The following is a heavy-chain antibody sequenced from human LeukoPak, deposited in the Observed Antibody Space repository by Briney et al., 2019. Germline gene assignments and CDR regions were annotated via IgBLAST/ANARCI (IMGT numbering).Heavy chain of an antibody. CDR1: GGSIGSDY. CDR2: IYYSGST. CDR3: ARHPYGGNSGGWFDP. D-gene: IGHD4-23*01. Sequence: SETLSLTCTVSGGSIGSDYWGWIRQPPGKGLEWIGNIYYSGSTYCNPSLKSRVTISVDTSKNQFSLRLSSVTAADTAVYYCARHPYGGNSGGWFDPWGQGTLVTVSS. J-gene: IGHJ5*02. V-gene: IGHV4-39*01.